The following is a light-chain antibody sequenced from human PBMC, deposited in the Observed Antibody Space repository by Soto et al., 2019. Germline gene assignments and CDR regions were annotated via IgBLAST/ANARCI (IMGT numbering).Light chain of an antibody. J-gene: IGKJ3*01. CDR3: QQYGRSPFT. CDR1: QSVSNNY. CDR2: GAS. Sequence: EIVLTQSPGTLSLSPGERATLSCRASQSVSNNYLAWYQQKPGRAPRLLIYGASNRATGIPDRFSGSGSGTDFTLTISRLEPEDFAVYYCQQYGRSPFTFGPGTKVDIK. V-gene: IGKV3-20*01.